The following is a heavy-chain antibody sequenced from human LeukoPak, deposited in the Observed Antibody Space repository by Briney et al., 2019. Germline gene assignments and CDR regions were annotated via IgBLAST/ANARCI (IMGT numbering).Heavy chain of an antibody. CDR2: ISYDGSNK. V-gene: IGHV3-30-3*01. CDR1: GFTFSSYA. Sequence: GGSLRLSCAASGFTFSSYAMHWVRQAPGKGLEWVAVISYDGSNKYYADSVKGRFTISRDNSKNTLYLQMNSLRAEDTAVYYCASTPPIGPSYYFDYWGQGTLVTVSS. CDR3: ASTPPIGPSYYFDY. J-gene: IGHJ4*02.